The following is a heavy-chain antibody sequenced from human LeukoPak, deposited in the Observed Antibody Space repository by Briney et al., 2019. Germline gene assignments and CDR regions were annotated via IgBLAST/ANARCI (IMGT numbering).Heavy chain of an antibody. D-gene: IGHD3-22*01. J-gene: IGHJ4*02. CDR3: AGGLYYYDSSGYFDY. Sequence: SETLSLTCSVSGDNMRDGGYYWSWIRQSPVKGLEWIGYIYHSGTVSYNPSLKSRVTISVDTSKNQFSLELTSVSAADTAVYYCAGGLYYYDSSGYFDYWGQGTLVTVSS. V-gene: IGHV4-30-2*06. CDR2: IYHSGTV. CDR1: GDNMRDGGYY.